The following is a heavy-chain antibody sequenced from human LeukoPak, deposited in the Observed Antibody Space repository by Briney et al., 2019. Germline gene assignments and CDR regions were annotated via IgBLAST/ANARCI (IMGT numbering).Heavy chain of an antibody. Sequence: QPGGSLRLSCAAPGFTFSSYDMHWVRQATGKGLEWVSAIGTAGDTYYPGSVKGRFTISRENAKNSLYLQMNSLRAGDTAVYYCARGGGSGWFSNYWYFDLWGRGTLVTVSS. CDR2: IGTAGDT. D-gene: IGHD6-19*01. J-gene: IGHJ2*01. CDR1: GFTFSSYD. CDR3: ARGGGSGWFSNYWYFDL. V-gene: IGHV3-13*04.